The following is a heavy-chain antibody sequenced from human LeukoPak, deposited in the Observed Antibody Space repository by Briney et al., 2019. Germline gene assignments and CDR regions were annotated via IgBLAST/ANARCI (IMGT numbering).Heavy chain of an antibody. J-gene: IGHJ6*02. CDR2: IGSGSGGTT. CDR3: AKNYESGRGVPYGMDV. D-gene: IGHD3-10*01. Sequence: GGSLRLSCAASGFTFSSYAMRWVRQAPGRGLEWVSAIGSGSGGTTIYADSVKGRFTISRDNSKNTLYLQMSSLRGEDTAVYYCAKNYESGRGVPYGMDVWGQGTTVTVSS. V-gene: IGHV3-23*01. CDR1: GFTFSSYA.